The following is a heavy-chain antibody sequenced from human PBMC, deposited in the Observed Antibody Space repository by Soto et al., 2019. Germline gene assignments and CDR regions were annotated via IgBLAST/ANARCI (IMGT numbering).Heavy chain of an antibody. D-gene: IGHD3-10*01. Sequence: VGSLRLSCAASGFIFSSYSMNWVRQAPGKGLEWVPYIGRSSITIYYADSVKGRFTISRDNAKNSLYLQMNSLRDEDTAVYYCARSNAGITMVRGVIIGSYYYYGMDVWGQGTTVTAP. CDR1: GFIFSSYS. CDR3: ARSNAGITMVRGVIIGSYYYYGMDV. J-gene: IGHJ6*02. V-gene: IGHV3-48*02. CDR2: IGRSSITI.